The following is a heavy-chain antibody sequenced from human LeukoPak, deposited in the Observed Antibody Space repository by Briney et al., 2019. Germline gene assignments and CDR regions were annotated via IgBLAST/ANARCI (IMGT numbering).Heavy chain of an antibody. D-gene: IGHD6-19*01. Sequence: SETLSLTCTVSGGSISSYYWSWIRQPPGKGLEWVGYIYYSGSTNYNPSLKSRVTISVDTSKNQFSLKLSSVTAADTAVYYCARQVWLDIDPWGQGTLVTVSS. V-gene: IGHV4-59*08. CDR2: IYYSGST. CDR3: ARQVWLDIDP. J-gene: IGHJ5*02. CDR1: GGSISSYY.